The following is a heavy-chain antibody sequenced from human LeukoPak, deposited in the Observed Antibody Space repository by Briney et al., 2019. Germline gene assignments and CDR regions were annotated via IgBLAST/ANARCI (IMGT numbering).Heavy chain of an antibody. CDR2: INSDGSST. CDR3: ARVHYDSSDDAFDI. J-gene: IGHJ3*02. Sequence: GGSLRLSCAASGFTFSSYWMHWVRQAPGKGLVWVSRINSDGSSTSYADSVKGRFTISRDNAKNSLYLQMNSLRAEDTAVYYCARVHYDSSDDAFDIWGQGTMVTVSS. V-gene: IGHV3-74*01. CDR1: GFTFSSYW. D-gene: IGHD3-22*01.